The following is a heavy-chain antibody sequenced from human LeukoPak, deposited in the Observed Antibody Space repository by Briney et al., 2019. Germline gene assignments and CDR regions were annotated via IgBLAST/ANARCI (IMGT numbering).Heavy chain of an antibody. D-gene: IGHD3-22*01. CDR3: TRDLGHFSDSSVFFDY. CDR1: GYTFTDLG. Sequence: ASVKVSCKASGYTFTDLGISWVRQAPGQGLEWMAWISAYNGNTKSAQRFQGRVTMTTDISMNIAYMELRSLRSDDTAVFYCTRDLGHFSDSSVFFDYWGQGTLVTVSS. J-gene: IGHJ4*02. CDR2: ISAYNGNT. V-gene: IGHV1-18*01.